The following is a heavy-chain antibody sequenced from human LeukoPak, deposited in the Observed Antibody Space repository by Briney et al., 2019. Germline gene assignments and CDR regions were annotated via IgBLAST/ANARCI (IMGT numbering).Heavy chain of an antibody. CDR2: ISRSGFAI. V-gene: IGHV3-48*03. CDR1: GFTFTSYE. Sequence: GGSLRLSCAASGFTFTSYEIPWVRQAPGKGLEWVSYISRSGFAIYYADSVKGRFTISRDNAKNSLYLQMNSLRAEDTAVYYCATEMDVYNWYHGYYFDHWGQGTLVTVSS. D-gene: IGHD1-14*01. J-gene: IGHJ4*02. CDR3: ATEMDVYNWYHGYYFDH.